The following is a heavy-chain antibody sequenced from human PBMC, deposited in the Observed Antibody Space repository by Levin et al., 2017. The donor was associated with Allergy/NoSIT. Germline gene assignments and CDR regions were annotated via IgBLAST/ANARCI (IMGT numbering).Heavy chain of an antibody. Sequence: PGGSLRLSCAASGFTFSSYGMHWVRQAPGKGLEWVAVISYDGSNKYYADSVKGRFTISRDNSKNTLYLQMNSLRAEDTAVYYCAKDHSGAVAGAFDIWGQGTMVTVSS. D-gene: IGHD6-19*01. CDR1: GFTFSSYG. V-gene: IGHV3-30*18. CDR2: ISYDGSNK. J-gene: IGHJ3*02. CDR3: AKDHSGAVAGAFDI.